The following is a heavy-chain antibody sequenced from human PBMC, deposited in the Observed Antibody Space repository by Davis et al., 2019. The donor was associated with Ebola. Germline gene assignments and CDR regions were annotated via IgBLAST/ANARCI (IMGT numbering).Heavy chain of an antibody. J-gene: IGHJ6*02. V-gene: IGHV3-33*01. D-gene: IGHD6-13*01. CDR2: IWYDGSNK. Sequence: PGGSLRLSCAASGFTFSNYDMHWVRQAPGKGLEWVAVIWYDGSNKYYADSVKGRFTISRDNSKNSLDLQMDSLRVEDTAVYYCARDGYSRPGMDVWGQGTTVTVSS. CDR3: ARDGYSRPGMDV. CDR1: GFTFSNYD.